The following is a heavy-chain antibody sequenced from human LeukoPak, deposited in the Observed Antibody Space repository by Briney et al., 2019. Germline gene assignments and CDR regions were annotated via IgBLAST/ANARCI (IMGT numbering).Heavy chain of an antibody. Sequence: SETLSLTCIVSGVSISSSNYYWGWVRQPPGKGLEWIGNIYSSGSTYYNSSLKSRVTISIDTSNNQVSLKMSSMTAADTAVYYCAKSDGYGLIDSWGQGTLVTVSS. J-gene: IGHJ5*01. CDR1: GVSISSSNYY. CDR2: IYSSGST. V-gene: IGHV4-39*01. CDR3: AKSDGYGLIDS. D-gene: IGHD2-21*02.